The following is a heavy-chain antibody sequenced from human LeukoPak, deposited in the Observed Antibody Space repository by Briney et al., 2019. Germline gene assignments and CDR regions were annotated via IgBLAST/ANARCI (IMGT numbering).Heavy chain of an antibody. J-gene: IGHJ6*02. V-gene: IGHV4-34*01. D-gene: IGHD3-10*01. Sequence: SETLSLTCAVYGGSFSGYYWSWIRQPPGKGLEWIGEINHSGSTNYNPSLKSRVTISVDTSKNQFSLKLSSVTAADTAVYYCARGPYYYGSGTQGGMDVWGQGTTVTVSS. CDR3: ARGPYYYGSGTQGGMDV. CDR2: INHSGST. CDR1: GGSFSGYY.